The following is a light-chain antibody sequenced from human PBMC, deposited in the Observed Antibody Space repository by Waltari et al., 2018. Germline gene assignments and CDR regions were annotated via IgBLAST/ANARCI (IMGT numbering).Light chain of an antibody. CDR3: QQYYSIPYT. J-gene: IGKJ2*01. V-gene: IGKV3-15*01. Sequence: EIVMTQSPATLSVSPGERATLSCRASQSVSSNLAWYQQKPGQAPRLLIYGASTRATGIPARFSGSGSGTDFTLTISSLQAEDVAVYYCQQYYSIPYTFGPGTKLEIK. CDR2: GAS. CDR1: QSVSSN.